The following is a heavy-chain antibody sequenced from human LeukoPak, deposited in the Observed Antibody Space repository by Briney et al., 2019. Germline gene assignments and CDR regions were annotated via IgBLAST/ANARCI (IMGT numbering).Heavy chain of an antibody. CDR2: IYNSGST. V-gene: IGHV4-59*01. CDR1: GGSISSYY. D-gene: IGHD6-19*01. J-gene: IGHJ4*02. CDR3: AVTHQWLAFDY. Sequence: PSETLSLTCTVSGGSISSYYWSWIRQSPGKGLEWVGCIYNSGSTNYNPSPKSRVTISVDTSKNQLSLTLSSVTAADTAVYYCAVTHQWLAFDYWGQGNLVTVSS.